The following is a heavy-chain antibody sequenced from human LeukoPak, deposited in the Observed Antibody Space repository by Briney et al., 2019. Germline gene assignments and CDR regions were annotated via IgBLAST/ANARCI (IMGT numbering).Heavy chain of an antibody. CDR2: IYPGDSDT. J-gene: IGHJ4*02. V-gene: IGHV5-51*01. D-gene: IGHD6-19*01. CDR3: ARNADDSGWCYDH. CDR1: GYSFTNYW. Sequence: GESLKISCKGSGYSFTNYWIACVRQMPGKGLEWMGIIYPGDSDTRYSPSFQGQVTISADKSISTAYLQWSSLKASDTAIYFCARNADDSGWCYDHWGRGTLVTVSS.